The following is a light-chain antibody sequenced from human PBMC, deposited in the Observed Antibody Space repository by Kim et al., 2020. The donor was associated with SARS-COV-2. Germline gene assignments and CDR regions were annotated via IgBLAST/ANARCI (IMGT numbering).Light chain of an antibody. V-gene: IGKV3-20*01. J-gene: IGKJ2*01. CDR2: GAS. CDR3: QLYGSSPLYI. CDR1: QSVNSNY. Sequence: SPGERATLSGRASQSVNSNYLVWYQQKPGQAPRLLIYGASSRATGIPNRFSGSGSGTDFTLTISRLEPEDFAVYYCQLYGSSPLYIFGQGTKLEI.